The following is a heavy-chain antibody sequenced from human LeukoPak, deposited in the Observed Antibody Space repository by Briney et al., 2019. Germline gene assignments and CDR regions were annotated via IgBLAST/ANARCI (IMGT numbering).Heavy chain of an antibody. V-gene: IGHV3-23*01. J-gene: IGHJ4*02. D-gene: IGHD3-22*01. CDR2: ISGSGGST. CDR1: GFTFSSYA. Sequence: PGGSLRLSCAASGFTFSSYAMSWVRQAPGKGLEWVSAISGSGGSTYYADSVKGRFTISRDNSKNTLYLQMNSLRAEDTAVYYCAKDQCYYDSRCYFDYWGQGTLVTVSS. CDR3: AKDQCYYDSRCYFDY.